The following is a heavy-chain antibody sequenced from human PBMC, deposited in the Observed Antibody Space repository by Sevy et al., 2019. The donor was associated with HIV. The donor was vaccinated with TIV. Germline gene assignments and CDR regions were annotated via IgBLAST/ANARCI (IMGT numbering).Heavy chain of an antibody. J-gene: IGHJ4*02. Sequence: ASVKVSCKTSGYTFIGYYMHWVRQAPGQGLEWMGWINPNGGGTNYAQKFQGRVTMTSDTSIGTAYMELSGLSYDDTAIYYCAGEDMYYYDTAADYAGTDYWGQGTLVTVSS. V-gene: IGHV1-2*02. CDR1: GYTFIGYY. CDR2: INPNGGGT. D-gene: IGHD3-22*01. CDR3: AGEDMYYYDTAADYAGTDY.